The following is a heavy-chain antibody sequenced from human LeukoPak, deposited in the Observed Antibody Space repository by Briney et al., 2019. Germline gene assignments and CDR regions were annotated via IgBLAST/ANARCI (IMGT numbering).Heavy chain of an antibody. V-gene: IGHV1-8*03. J-gene: IGHJ6*03. Sequence: ASVKVSCKASGYTFTSYDINWVRQATRQGLEWMGWMNPNSGNTGYAQKFQGRVTITRNTSISTAYMELSSLRSEDTAVYYCARGLWDCSSTSCYAGYYYYYMDVWGKGTTVTVSS. CDR3: ARGLWDCSSTSCYAGYYYYYMDV. D-gene: IGHD2-2*01. CDR2: MNPNSGNT. CDR1: GYTFTSYD.